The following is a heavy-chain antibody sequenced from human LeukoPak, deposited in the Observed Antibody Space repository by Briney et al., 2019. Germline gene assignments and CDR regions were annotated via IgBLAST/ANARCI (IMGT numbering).Heavy chain of an antibody. Sequence: GGSLRLSCAASGFTFDDYAMHWVRQAPGKGLEWVSGISWNSGSIGYADSVKGRFTISRDNAKNSLYLQMNSLRAEDTALYYCAKVRYGYYYYYGMDVWGQGTTVTVSS. CDR1: GFTFDDYA. CDR2: ISWNSGSI. D-gene: IGHD5-18*01. CDR3: AKVRYGYYYYYGMDV. V-gene: IGHV3-9*01. J-gene: IGHJ6*02.